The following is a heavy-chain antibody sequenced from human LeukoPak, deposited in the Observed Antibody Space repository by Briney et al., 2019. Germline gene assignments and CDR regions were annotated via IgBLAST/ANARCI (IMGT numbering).Heavy chain of an antibody. J-gene: IGHJ4*02. CDR3: AKAGIGVVGYFDY. CDR2: IRGSGGGT. CDR1: GFTFNSYA. Sequence: PGGSLRLSCAASGFTFNSYAMSWVRQAPGKGLEWVSAIRGSGGGTYCADSVKGRFTISRDNSKNTLYLQMNSLRDEDTALYYCAKAGIGVVGYFDYWGQGTLVTVSS. V-gene: IGHV3-23*01. D-gene: IGHD6-19*01.